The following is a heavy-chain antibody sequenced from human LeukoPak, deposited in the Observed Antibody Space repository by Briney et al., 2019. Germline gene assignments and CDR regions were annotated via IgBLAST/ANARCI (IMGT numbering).Heavy chain of an antibody. Sequence: PSGTLSLTCTVSGGSISSGDYYWSWIRQPPGKGLEWIGYIYYSGSTYYNPSLKSRVTISVDTSKNQFSLKLSSVTAADTAVYYCARGSSSFTIFVLDVWGKGTTVTVSS. CDR2: IYYSGST. J-gene: IGHJ6*04. CDR3: ARGSSSFTIFVLDV. D-gene: IGHD3-9*01. V-gene: IGHV4-30-4*01. CDR1: GGSISSGDYY.